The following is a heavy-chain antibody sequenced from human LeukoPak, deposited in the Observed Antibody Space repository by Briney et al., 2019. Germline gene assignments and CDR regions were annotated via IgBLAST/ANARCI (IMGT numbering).Heavy chain of an antibody. D-gene: IGHD1-26*01. Sequence: ASVKVSCKASGYTFSSYYIHWVRQAPGQGLEWMGIINPSGGITTYAQKFEGRVTMTRDTSTSTVDMKLSRLRSEDTAVYYCARYSGSYHTYFDSWGPGTLVTVSS. CDR3: ARYSGSYHTYFDS. J-gene: IGHJ4*02. CDR2: INPSGGIT. V-gene: IGHV1-46*01. CDR1: GYTFSSYY.